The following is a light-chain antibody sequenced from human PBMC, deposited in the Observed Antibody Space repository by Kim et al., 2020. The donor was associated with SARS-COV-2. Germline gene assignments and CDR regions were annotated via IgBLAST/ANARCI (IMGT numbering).Light chain of an antibody. CDR1: SSNIGSNT. CDR2: SNN. Sequence: LTQPPSASGTPGQRVTISCSGSSSNIGSNTVNWYQQLPGTAPKLLIYSNNQRPSGVPDRFSGSKSGTSASLAISGLQSEDEADYYCAAWDDSLNGPKYVFGTGTKVTVL. J-gene: IGLJ1*01. V-gene: IGLV1-44*01. CDR3: AAWDDSLNGPKYV.